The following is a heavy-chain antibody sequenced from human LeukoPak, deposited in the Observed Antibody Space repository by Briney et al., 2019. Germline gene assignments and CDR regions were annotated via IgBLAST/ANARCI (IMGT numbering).Heavy chain of an antibody. CDR3: ARDPESSSFDL. Sequence: GGSLRLSCAASGFSFSSYWLSWVRQTPEKGLEFVANIDQGGSVRNYMDSLKGRCTISRDNAKKSLYLEINSLRADDTAVYYCARDPESSSFDLWGRGALVTVSS. J-gene: IGHJ4*02. CDR1: GFSFSSYW. CDR2: IDQGGSVR. D-gene: IGHD6-13*01. V-gene: IGHV3-7*01.